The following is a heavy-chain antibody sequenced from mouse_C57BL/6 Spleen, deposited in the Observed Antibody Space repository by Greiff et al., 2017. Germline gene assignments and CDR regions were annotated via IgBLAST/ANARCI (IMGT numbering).Heavy chain of an antibody. J-gene: IGHJ4*01. Sequence: VQLQQSGPELVKPGASVKISCKASGYAFSSSWMNWVKQRPGKGLEWIGRIYPGDGDTNYNGKFKGKATLTADKSSSTAYMQLSSLTSEDSAVYFCARLYGNYEDYAMDYWGQGTSVTVSS. CDR2: IYPGDGDT. CDR1: GYAFSSSW. V-gene: IGHV1-82*01. D-gene: IGHD2-1*01. CDR3: ARLYGNYEDYAMDY.